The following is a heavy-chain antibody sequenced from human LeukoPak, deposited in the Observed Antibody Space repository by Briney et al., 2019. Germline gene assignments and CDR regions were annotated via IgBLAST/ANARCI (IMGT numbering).Heavy chain of an antibody. Sequence: PGGSLRLSCAASGFIFSTYSTHWVRQAPGKGLEWVSSIDSTSAYIYYAGSVKGRITVSRDNAKNSLYLQMNSLRDEDTAVYYCAREGDTLMGGWDYWGQGTLVTVSS. D-gene: IGHD3-16*01. CDR3: AREGDTLMGGWDY. CDR2: IDSTSAYI. J-gene: IGHJ4*02. V-gene: IGHV3-21*01. CDR1: GFIFSTYS.